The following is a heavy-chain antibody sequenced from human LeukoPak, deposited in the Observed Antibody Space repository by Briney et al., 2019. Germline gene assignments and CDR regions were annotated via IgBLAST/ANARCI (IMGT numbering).Heavy chain of an antibody. CDR3: AKGTYYYDSSGYYPDYYYGMGV. Sequence: PGRSLRLSCAASGFTFDDYAMHWVRQAPGKGLEWVSGISWNSGSIGYADSVKGRFTISRDNAKNSLYLQMNSLRAEDTALYYCAKGTYYYDSSGYYPDYYYGMGVWGQGTTVTASS. CDR1: GFTFDDYA. D-gene: IGHD3-22*01. CDR2: ISWNSGSI. V-gene: IGHV3-9*01. J-gene: IGHJ6*02.